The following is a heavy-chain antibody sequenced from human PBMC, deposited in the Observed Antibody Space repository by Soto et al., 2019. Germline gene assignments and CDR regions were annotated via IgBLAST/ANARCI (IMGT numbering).Heavy chain of an antibody. J-gene: IGHJ4*02. CDR2: ISGSGGST. CDR1: GFTFSSYA. D-gene: IGHD3-3*01. CDR3: AKVAGTIFGVVIIQGNYFDY. V-gene: IGHV3-23*04. Sequence: VQLVESGGGVVQPGRSLRLSCAASGFTFSSYAMSWVRQAPGKGLEWVSAISGSGGSTYYADSVKGRFTISRDNSKNTLYLQMNSLRAEDTAVYYCAKVAGTIFGVVIIQGNYFDYWGQGTLVTVSS.